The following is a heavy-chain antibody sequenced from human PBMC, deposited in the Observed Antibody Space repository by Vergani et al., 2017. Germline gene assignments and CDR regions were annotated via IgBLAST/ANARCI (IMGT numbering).Heavy chain of an antibody. Sequence: QVQLVESGGGVVQPGRSLTLSCAASGFTLSRYGMHWVRQAPGKGLEWVGVISYDGSNKYYGDSVKGRIVISRDNTQNKGYLQMNSLRAEYTSMYYCAREAGSTYYLYVWGEGTAVTVSS. CDR2: ISYDGSNK. CDR3: AREAGSTYYLYV. CDR1: GFTLSRYG. J-gene: IGHJ6*03. V-gene: IGHV3-30*03.